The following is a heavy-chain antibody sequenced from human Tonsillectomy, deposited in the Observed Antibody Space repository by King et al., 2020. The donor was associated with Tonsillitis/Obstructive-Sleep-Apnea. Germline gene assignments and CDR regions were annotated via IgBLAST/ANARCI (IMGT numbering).Heavy chain of an antibody. CDR2: ISFSGTYI. CDR3: ARDFGGYNWHSRVDY. CDR1: GFTFSSYG. V-gene: IGHV3-21*01. Sequence: VQLVESGGGLVKPGGSLRLSCAASGFTFSSYGMNWVRQAPGKGLEWVSSISFSGTYIYYADSVKGRFAISRDNAKNSLYLQMNSLRDEDTAVYYCARDFGGYNWHSRVDYWRQGPLVTVSS. J-gene: IGHJ4*02. D-gene: IGHD1-7*01.